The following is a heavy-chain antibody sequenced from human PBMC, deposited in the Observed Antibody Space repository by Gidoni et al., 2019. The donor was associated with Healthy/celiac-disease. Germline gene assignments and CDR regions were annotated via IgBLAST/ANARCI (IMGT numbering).Heavy chain of an antibody. Sequence: QVQLQESGPGLVKPSETLSLTCTVSGGSISSYYWSWIRQPPGKGLEWIGYFYYSGSTNYNPSLKSRVTISVDTSKNQFSLKLSSVTAADTAVYYCARDYYDILTGYPPRWYFDLWGRGTLVTVSS. CDR2: FYYSGST. CDR3: ARDYYDILTGYPPRWYFDL. CDR1: GGSISSYY. V-gene: IGHV4-59*01. J-gene: IGHJ2*01. D-gene: IGHD3-9*01.